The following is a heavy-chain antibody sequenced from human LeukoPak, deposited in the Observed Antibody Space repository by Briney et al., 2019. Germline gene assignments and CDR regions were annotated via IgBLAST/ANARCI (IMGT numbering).Heavy chain of an antibody. V-gene: IGHV3-33*08. CDR3: ASSAGALIDC. D-gene: IGHD6-19*01. CDR2: IWFDGSNK. J-gene: IGHJ4*02. CDR1: GFTFSSYE. Sequence: PGGSLRLSCATSGFTFSSYEMNWVRQAPGKGLEWVAVIWFDGSNKFYADSVKGRFTISRDNSKNTLYLQMNSLRAEDTAVYYCASSAGALIDCWGQGTLVIVSS.